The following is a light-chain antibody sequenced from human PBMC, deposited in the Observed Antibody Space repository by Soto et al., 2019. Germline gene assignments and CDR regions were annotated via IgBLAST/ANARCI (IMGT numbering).Light chain of an antibody. Sequence: DIEMIQSPSSLSASVGDRVTITCKASQGISNYLNWYQQKPGKAPKLLIYDASNLERGVPSRFSGRGSGTDFTFTISSLQPEDFATYYCQQYDHLPRTFGRGTKVEIK. CDR1: QGISNY. CDR2: DAS. CDR3: QQYDHLPRT. V-gene: IGKV1-33*01. J-gene: IGKJ1*01.